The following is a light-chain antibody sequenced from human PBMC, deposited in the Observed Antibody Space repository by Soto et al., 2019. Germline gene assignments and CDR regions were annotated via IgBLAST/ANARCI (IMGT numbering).Light chain of an antibody. CDR1: SSDVGGYNY. CDR2: EVS. V-gene: IGLV2-8*01. CDR3: CSYAGTHIV. J-gene: IGLJ1*01. Sequence: QSALTQPPSASGSPGQSVTISCTGTSSDVGGYNYVSWYQQHPGRAPKLMIYEVSKRPSGVPDRFSGSKSGNTASLTVSGLQDEDEADYYCCSYAGTHIVFGIGTKLTVL.